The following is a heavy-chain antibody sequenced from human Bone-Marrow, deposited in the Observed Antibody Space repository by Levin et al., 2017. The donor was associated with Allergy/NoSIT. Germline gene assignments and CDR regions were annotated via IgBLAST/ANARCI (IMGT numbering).Heavy chain of an antibody. Sequence: GASVKVSCKASGYIFSDYYMHWVRQAPGQGLEWMGWINPNSGDTHYAQKFQDRVTMTRDTSISTAYMELRRLRYDDTAVYYCARDGEKHCSGTNCYLLGWFAPWGQGTLVTVSS. J-gene: IGHJ5*02. D-gene: IGHD2-2*01. V-gene: IGHV1-2*02. CDR3: ARDGEKHCSGTNCYLLGWFAP. CDR2: INPNSGDT. CDR1: GYIFSDYY.